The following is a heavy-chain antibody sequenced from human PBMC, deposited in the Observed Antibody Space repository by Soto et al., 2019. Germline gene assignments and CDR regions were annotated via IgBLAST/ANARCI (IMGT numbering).Heavy chain of an antibody. V-gene: IGHV3-74*01. CDR2: VHSDGSSI. J-gene: IGHJ4*02. CDR3: ARAGVNHGIDY. Sequence: AGGSLRLSCTASGFSFTTYWMHWVRQAPGKGLMWVSRVHSDGSSISYADSVKGRFSISRDNAKNTLYLQMNSLRAEDTAVYYCARAGVNHGIDYWGQGTLVTVSS. CDR1: GFSFTTYW. D-gene: IGHD2-8*01.